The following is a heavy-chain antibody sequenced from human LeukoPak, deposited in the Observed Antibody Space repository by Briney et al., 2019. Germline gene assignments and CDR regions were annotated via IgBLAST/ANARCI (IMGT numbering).Heavy chain of an antibody. CDR1: GFTFSDYW. V-gene: IGHV3-7*03. J-gene: IGHJ4*02. CDR3: ARGTYSSGWYPDYFDY. D-gene: IGHD6-19*01. Sequence: GGSLRLSCVASGFTFSDYWMSWVRRAPGKGLEWVANIKQDGSDKYYADSMRGRFTISRDNAKDSLYLQMNSLRAEDTAVYFCARGTYSSGWYPDYFDYWGQGTLVTVSS. CDR2: IKQDGSDK.